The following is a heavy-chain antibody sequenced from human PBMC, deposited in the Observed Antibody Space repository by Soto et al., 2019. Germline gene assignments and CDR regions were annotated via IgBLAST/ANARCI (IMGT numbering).Heavy chain of an antibody. V-gene: IGHV3-30-3*01. CDR2: ISYDGSNK. J-gene: IGHJ6*02. Sequence: GVLRLSCAASGFTFSSYAMHWVRQAPGKGLEWVAVISYDGSNKYYADSVKGRFTISRDNSKNTLYLQMNSLRAEDTAVYYCARSSVAFNYYYYGMDVWGQGTTVTVSS. CDR1: GFTFSSYA. CDR3: ARSSVAFNYYYYGMDV.